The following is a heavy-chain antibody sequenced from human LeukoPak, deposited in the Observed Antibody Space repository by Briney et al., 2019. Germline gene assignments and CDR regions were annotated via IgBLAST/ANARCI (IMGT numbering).Heavy chain of an antibody. Sequence: PGGSLRLSCAASGFTFSNYAMSWVRQAPGKGLEWVSSISDSGGSTYYADSVKGRFTISRDNFKNTLYLQMTNLRAADTAVYYCAKDLSRAVAADWFDPWDQGSLVTVSS. D-gene: IGHD6-19*01. CDR3: AKDLSRAVAADWFDP. CDR2: ISDSGGST. J-gene: IGHJ5*02. V-gene: IGHV3-23*01. CDR1: GFTFSNYA.